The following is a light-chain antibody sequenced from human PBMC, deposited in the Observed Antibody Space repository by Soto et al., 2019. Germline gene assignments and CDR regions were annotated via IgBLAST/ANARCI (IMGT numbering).Light chain of an antibody. CDR1: ESVSNS. CDR2: NAS. J-gene: IGKJ4*01. CDR3: QRYDSAPLT. V-gene: IGKV3-11*01. Sequence: ETVLTRCPAALGLSPGERSTRSCRASESVSNSLAWYQHKPGQAPRLLIYNASNRATGIPARFSGSGSGTDFTLTISSLQPVDVATYYCQRYDSAPLTFGGGTKVDIK.